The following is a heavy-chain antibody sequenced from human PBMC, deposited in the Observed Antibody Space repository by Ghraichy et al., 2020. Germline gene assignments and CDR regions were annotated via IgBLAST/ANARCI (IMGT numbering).Heavy chain of an antibody. D-gene: IGHD2-15*01. Sequence: GGSLRLSCAASGFTFSSYAMSWVRQAPGKGLEWVSAISGSGGSTYYADSVKGRFTISRDNSKNTLYLQMNSLRAEDTAVYYCAKGISGGSCYSCYYYGMDVWGQGTTVTVSS. V-gene: IGHV3-23*01. CDR2: ISGSGGST. J-gene: IGHJ6*02. CDR1: GFTFSSYA. CDR3: AKGISGGSCYSCYYYGMDV.